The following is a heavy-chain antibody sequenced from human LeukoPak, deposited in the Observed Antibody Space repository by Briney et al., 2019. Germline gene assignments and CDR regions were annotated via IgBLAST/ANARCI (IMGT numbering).Heavy chain of an antibody. V-gene: IGHV3-7*04. J-gene: IGHJ4*02. CDR1: GFTFSSYW. CDR2: IKQDESEK. D-gene: IGHD3-10*01. Sequence: GGSRRLSCAASGFTFSSYWMSWVRQAPGKGLEWVANIKQDESEKYYVHSVEGRFTISRDNAKNSLYLQMNSLRAEDTGVYYCARDVPFGESCDYWGQGTLVSVSS. CDR3: ARDVPFGESCDY.